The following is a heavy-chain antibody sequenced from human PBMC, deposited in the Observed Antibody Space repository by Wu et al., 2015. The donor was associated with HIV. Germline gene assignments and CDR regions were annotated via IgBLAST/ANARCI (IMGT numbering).Heavy chain of an antibody. CDR2: INPNSGGT. D-gene: IGHD3-3*01. Sequence: QVQLVQSGAEVKKPGVSMKVSCKASGYTFTEYSMHWVRQAPGQGLEWMGRINPNSGGTSYAQTFQGRVTMTRDTSINTVYMELSRLRFNDTAVYYCARELFWSGYPQLPFDPWGQGTLVTVSS. J-gene: IGHJ5*02. CDR1: GYTFTEYS. V-gene: IGHV1-2*02. CDR3: ARELFWSGYPQLPFDP.